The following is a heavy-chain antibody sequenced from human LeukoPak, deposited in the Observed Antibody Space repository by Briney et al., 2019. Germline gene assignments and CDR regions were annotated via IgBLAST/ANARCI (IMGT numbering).Heavy chain of an antibody. CDR1: GFTFDDYG. Sequence: PGGSLRLSCAASGFTFDDYGMSWVRQAPGKGLEWVSAISGSGGSTYYADSVKGRFTISRDNSKNTLYLQMNSLRAEDTAVYYCANHYSNYVPYYFDYWGQGTLVTVSS. CDR2: ISGSGGST. D-gene: IGHD4-11*01. J-gene: IGHJ4*02. CDR3: ANHYSNYVPYYFDY. V-gene: IGHV3-23*01.